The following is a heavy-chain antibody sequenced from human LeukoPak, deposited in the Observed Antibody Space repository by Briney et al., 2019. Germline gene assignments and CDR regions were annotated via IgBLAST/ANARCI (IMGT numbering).Heavy chain of an antibody. Sequence: SVKVSCKASGGTFSSYAISWVRQVPGQGLEWMGGIIPIFGTANYAQKFQGRVTITTDESTSTAYMELSSLRSEDTAVYYCATYKDVVRGVMDNWLDPWGQGTLVTVSS. CDR3: ATYKDVVRGVMDNWLDP. J-gene: IGHJ5*02. D-gene: IGHD3-10*01. CDR2: IIPIFGTA. V-gene: IGHV1-69*05. CDR1: GGTFSSYA.